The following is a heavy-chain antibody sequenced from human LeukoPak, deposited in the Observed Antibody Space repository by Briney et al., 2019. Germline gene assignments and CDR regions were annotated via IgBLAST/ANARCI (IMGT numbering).Heavy chain of an antibody. CDR1: GGTFSSYA. Sequence: ASVRVSCKASGGTFSSYAISWVRQAPGQGLEWMGWINPNSGGTNYAQTFQGRVTITRDTSISTAYMELSRLRSDDTAVYYCARSGQLWLEENWFDHWGQGTLVTVSS. CDR3: ARSGQLWLEENWFDH. J-gene: IGHJ5*02. V-gene: IGHV1-2*02. CDR2: INPNSGGT. D-gene: IGHD5-18*01.